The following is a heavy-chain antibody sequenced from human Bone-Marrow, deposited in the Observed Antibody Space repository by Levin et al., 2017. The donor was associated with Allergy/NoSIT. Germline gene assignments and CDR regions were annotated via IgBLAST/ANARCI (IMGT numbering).Heavy chain of an antibody. D-gene: IGHD5-24*01. V-gene: IGHV4-61*01. CDR1: GDSVSSGNYY. CDR3: ARTWVQLWLGWFDP. J-gene: IGHJ5*02. Sequence: MPSETLSLTCTVSGDSVSSGNYYWSWIRQPPGKGPEWIGCVHYGGSTNYNPSLKTRVTISMDTSKNQISLKLSSVTAADTAVYYCARTWVQLWLGWFDPWGQGTLVTVSS. CDR2: VHYGGST.